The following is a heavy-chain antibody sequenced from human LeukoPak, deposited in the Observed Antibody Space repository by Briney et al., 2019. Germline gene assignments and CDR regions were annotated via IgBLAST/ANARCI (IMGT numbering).Heavy chain of an antibody. CDR3: ASADDYGEVLAFDI. D-gene: IGHD4-17*01. Sequence: PSETLSLTCTVSGGSISSSSYYWGWIRQPPGKGLEWIGSIYYSGSTYYNPSLKSRVTISVDTSKNQFSLKLSSVTAADTAVYYCASADDYGEVLAFDIWGQGTMVTVSS. J-gene: IGHJ3*02. CDR2: IYYSGST. CDR1: GGSISSSSYY. V-gene: IGHV4-39*01.